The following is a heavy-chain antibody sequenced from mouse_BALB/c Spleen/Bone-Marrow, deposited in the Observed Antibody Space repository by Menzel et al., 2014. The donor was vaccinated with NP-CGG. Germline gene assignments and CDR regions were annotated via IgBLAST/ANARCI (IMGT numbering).Heavy chain of an antibody. V-gene: IGHV5-12-2*01. CDR1: RFTFSYYT. Sequence: EVQVVESGGGLVQPGGSLKLSCAASRFTFSYYTMSWVRQTPEKRLEWVAYISNGGSTTYHPDTVKGRFTISRDNAKNTLYLQMSSLKSEDTAMYYCARDGYDVGGALDYWGQGTSVTVSS. D-gene: IGHD2-2*01. CDR2: ISNGGSTT. CDR3: ARDGYDVGGALDY. J-gene: IGHJ4*01.